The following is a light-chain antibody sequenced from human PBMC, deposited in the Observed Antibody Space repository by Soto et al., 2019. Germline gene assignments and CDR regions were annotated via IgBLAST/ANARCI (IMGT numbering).Light chain of an antibody. CDR3: QQYDNLPLT. CDR1: QDISNY. V-gene: IGKV1-33*01. Sequence: DIQMTQSPSSLSASVGDRVTITCQASQDISNYLNWYQQKPGKAPKLLIYDASNLKTGVPSRFSGSGSGTDFTFTISSLQPEDIATYYCQQYDNLPLTFGTGTKVDIK. CDR2: DAS. J-gene: IGKJ3*01.